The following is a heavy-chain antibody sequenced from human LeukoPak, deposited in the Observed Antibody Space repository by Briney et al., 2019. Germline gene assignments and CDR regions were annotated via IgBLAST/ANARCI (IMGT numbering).Heavy chain of an antibody. Sequence: AGGSLRLSCAASGFTFSSYAMNWVRQAPGKGLEWVPGISNSGGSTYYADSVKGRFTISRDNSKNTLYLQMNSLRAEDTAVYYCAKETSSSFDYWGQGTLVTVSS. CDR3: AKETSSSFDY. J-gene: IGHJ4*02. CDR1: GFTFSSYA. D-gene: IGHD6-6*01. CDR2: ISNSGGST. V-gene: IGHV3-23*01.